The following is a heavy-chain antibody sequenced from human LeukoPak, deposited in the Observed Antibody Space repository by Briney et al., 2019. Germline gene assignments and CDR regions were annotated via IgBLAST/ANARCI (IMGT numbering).Heavy chain of an antibody. CDR3: ARLGRGGYSYGLADY. V-gene: IGHV5-51*01. Sequence: GESLKISCKGSGYSFTNYWIGWVRQMPGKGLEWMGITYPNDSDTRYSPSFQGLVTISADKSISTAYLQWSSLKASDTAMYYCARLGRGGYSYGLADYWGQGTLVTVSS. CDR1: GYSFTNYW. CDR2: TYPNDSDT. J-gene: IGHJ4*02. D-gene: IGHD5-18*01.